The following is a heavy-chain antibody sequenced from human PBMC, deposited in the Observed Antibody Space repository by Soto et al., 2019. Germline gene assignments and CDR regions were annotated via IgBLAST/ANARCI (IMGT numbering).Heavy chain of an antibody. CDR1: GGSINGGRYY. CDR2: IYESGTL. CDR3: ARDRGFGMDA. V-gene: IGHV4-31*03. Sequence: QVPLQESGPGLVKPSQTLSLTCTVAGGSINGGRYYWNWIRQHPGKGLEWIGYIYESGTLDYNPSLKSRVIISEDTSKNQFSLRLSSVTAAGTAVYYCARDRGFGMDAWGQGTMVIVSS. J-gene: IGHJ6*02.